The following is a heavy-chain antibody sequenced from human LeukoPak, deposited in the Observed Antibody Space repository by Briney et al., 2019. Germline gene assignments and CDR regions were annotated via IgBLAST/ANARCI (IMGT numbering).Heavy chain of an antibody. CDR1: GGSITSSMYY. V-gene: IGHV4-61*05. CDR2: IYYSGST. Sequence: PSETLSLTCTVSGGSITSSMYYWGWIRQPPGKGLEWIGNIYYSGSTKYNPSLKSRVTISVDTSKNHFSLKLSSVTAADTAVYYCARHGNYYDSSGYNYYFDYWGQGTLGTVSS. CDR3: ARHGNYYDSSGYNYYFDY. J-gene: IGHJ4*02. D-gene: IGHD3-22*01.